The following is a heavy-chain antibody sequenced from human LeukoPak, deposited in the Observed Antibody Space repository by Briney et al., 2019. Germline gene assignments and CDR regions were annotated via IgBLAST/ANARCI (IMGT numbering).Heavy chain of an antibody. Sequence: ASVKVSCKASKYTFTNYDINWVRQATGHGLEWLGWMSPNSGNTGYAQKFQGRVAMTRDTSISTAYMELSSLTSEDTAVYFCVGGAPNWGFDFWGQGTRVTDSS. CDR1: KYTFTNYD. CDR3: VGGAPNWGFDF. V-gene: IGHV1-8*01. CDR2: MSPNSGNT. J-gene: IGHJ4*02. D-gene: IGHD7-27*01.